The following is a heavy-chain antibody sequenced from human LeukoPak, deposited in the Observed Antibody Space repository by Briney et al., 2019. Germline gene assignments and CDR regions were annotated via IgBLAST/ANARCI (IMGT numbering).Heavy chain of an antibody. D-gene: IGHD2-15*01. CDR3: ATVRDIVVGGGPYYFDY. V-gene: IGHV1-2*02. CDR1: GYTFIGCY. J-gene: IGHJ4*02. CDR2: FNPHNGDT. Sequence: VSVKVSCKASGYTFIGCYLHWVRQAPGQGLEWMGWFNPHNGDTNYAQKFQGRVTMTRDTSITTAYMELSRLKSDDTAVYYCATVRDIVVGGGPYYFDYWGQGTLVTVSS.